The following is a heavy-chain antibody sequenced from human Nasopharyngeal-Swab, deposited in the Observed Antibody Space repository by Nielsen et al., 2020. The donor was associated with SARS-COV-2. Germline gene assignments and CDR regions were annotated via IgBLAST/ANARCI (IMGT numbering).Heavy chain of an antibody. CDR2: ISSSSTTM. V-gene: IGHV3-48*01. J-gene: IGHJ4*02. CDR1: GLTFSSYA. Sequence: GGSLRLSCAASGLTFSSYAMNWVRQAPEKGLEWISCISSSSTTMNYADSVKGRFTIFRDNAKNSLYLQMNSLRAEDTAVYYCAREWYYYDSSGYSTYFDYWGQGTLVTVSS. CDR3: AREWYYYDSSGYSTYFDY. D-gene: IGHD3-22*01.